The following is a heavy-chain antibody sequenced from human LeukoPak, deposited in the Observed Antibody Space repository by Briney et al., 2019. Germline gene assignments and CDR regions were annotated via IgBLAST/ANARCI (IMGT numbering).Heavy chain of an antibody. CDR2: INPSGGST. D-gene: IGHD2-15*01. CDR3: ARDSPGYCSGGSCYKDYFDY. CDR1: GYTFTSYY. V-gene: IGHV1-46*01. Sequence: ASVKVSCKASGYTFTSYYMHWVRQAPGQGLEWMGIINPSGGSTSYAQKFQGRVTMTRDTSTSTVYMEPSSLRSEDTAVYYCARDSPGYCSGGSCYKDYFDYWGQGTLVTVSS. J-gene: IGHJ4*02.